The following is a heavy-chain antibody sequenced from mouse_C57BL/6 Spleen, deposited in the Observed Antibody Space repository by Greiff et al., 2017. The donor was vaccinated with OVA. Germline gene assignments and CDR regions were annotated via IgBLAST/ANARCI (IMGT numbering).Heavy chain of an antibody. V-gene: IGHV1-82*01. J-gene: IGHJ2*01. CDR1: GYAFSSSW. D-gene: IGHD1-1*01. CDR3: ARGYYYGLDY. Sequence: QVQLQQSGPELVKPGASVKISCKASGYAFSSSWMNWVKQRPGKGLEWIGRIYPGDGDTNYNGKFKGKATLTADKSSSTAYMQLSSLTSEDSAVYFCARGYYYGLDYGGQDTTLTVSS. CDR2: IYPGDGDT.